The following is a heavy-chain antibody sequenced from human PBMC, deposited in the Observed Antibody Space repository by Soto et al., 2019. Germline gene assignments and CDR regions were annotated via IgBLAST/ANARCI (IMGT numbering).Heavy chain of an antibody. CDR2: IGRGGDT. CDR1: GFTLTSYG. CDR3: AKDGTTTGIHYYAMDV. J-gene: IGHJ6*02. D-gene: IGHD1-1*01. Sequence: LRLSCEVSGFTLTSYGMNWVRQAPDKGLEWVSTIGRGGDTYYADSVKGRFTISRDNSKNTLFLQMNRLRAEDTALYFCAKDGTTTGIHYYAMDVWGQGTTVTVSS. V-gene: IGHV3-23*01.